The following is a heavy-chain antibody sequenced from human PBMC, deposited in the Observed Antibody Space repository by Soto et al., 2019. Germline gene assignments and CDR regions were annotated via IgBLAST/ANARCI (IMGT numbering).Heavy chain of an antibody. CDR2: ISHDGSNA. V-gene: IGHV3-30*03. CDR1: GFIFRSYG. J-gene: IGHJ6*02. CDR3: ARDPPATRHGMDV. Sequence: QVQLVESGGGVVQPGKSLRLSCAASGFIFRSYGVHWVRQAPGKGLEWVAVISHDGSNAYYADAVNGRFTISRDNAKNTVYLQMNSLRADDTAVYYCARDPPATRHGMDVWGQGTTVTVSS.